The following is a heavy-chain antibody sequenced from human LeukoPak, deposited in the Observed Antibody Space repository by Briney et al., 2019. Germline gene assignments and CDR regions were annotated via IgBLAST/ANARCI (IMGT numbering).Heavy chain of an antibody. CDR1: GFTFSTYS. Sequence: GGSLRLSCAASGFTFSTYSMNWVRQAPGEGLEWVSSTRSSSAYIYYADSVKGRFTISRDNAKNSLYPQMNSLRAEDTAVYYCARDLTTATTAYLHHWGQGTLVIVSS. V-gene: IGHV3-21*01. CDR3: ARDLTTATTAYLHH. CDR2: TRSSSAYI. J-gene: IGHJ1*01. D-gene: IGHD4-17*01.